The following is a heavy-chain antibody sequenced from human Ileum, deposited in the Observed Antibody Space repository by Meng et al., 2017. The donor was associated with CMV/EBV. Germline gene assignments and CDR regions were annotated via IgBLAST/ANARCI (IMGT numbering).Heavy chain of an antibody. CDR1: GGSLTGSY. D-gene: IGHD6-19*01. CDR2: ISHTGST. V-gene: IGHV4-34*01. J-gene: IGHJ4*02. Sequence: GSLRLSCAVFGGSLTGSYWSWIRQSPEKGLEWIGEISHTGSTNYNPSLRSRVLLSVGTPTNQISLKLTSLTAADAAVYYCARGVADRETTTYFDYWGQGTLVTVSS. CDR3: ARGVADRETTTYFDY.